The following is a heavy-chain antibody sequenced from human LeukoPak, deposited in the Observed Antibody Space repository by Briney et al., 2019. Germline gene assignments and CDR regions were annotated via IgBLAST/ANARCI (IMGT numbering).Heavy chain of an antibody. J-gene: IGHJ4*02. Sequence: PSETLSLTCTVSGGSISSSSYYWGWIRQPPGKGLEWFGSIYYSGSTYYNPSLKSRVTISVDTSKNQFSLKLSSVTAADTAVYYCARVWELPHFDYWGQGTLVTVSS. CDR2: IYYSGST. CDR3: ARVWELPHFDY. CDR1: GGSISSSSYY. D-gene: IGHD1-26*01. V-gene: IGHV4-39*01.